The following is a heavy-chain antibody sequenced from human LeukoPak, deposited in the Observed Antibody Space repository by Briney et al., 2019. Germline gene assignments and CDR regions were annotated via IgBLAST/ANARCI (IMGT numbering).Heavy chain of an antibody. D-gene: IGHD3-9*01. CDR3: ARYYDILTGYYRDFDY. J-gene: IGHJ4*02. Sequence: GGSLRLSCAASGFTFSSYSMNWVRQAQGKGLEWVSSISSSSSYIYYADSVKGRFTISRDNAKNSLYLQMNSLRAEDTAVYYCARYYDILTGYYRDFDYWGQGTLVTVSS. CDR2: ISSSSSYI. V-gene: IGHV3-21*01. CDR1: GFTFSSYS.